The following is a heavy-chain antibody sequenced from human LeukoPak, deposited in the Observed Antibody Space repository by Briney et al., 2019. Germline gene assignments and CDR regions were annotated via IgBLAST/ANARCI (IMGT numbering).Heavy chain of an antibody. CDR1: GGSINSYY. CDR2: IYYSGRT. Sequence: SETLSLTCTVSGGSINSYYWSWILQPQGLRLEWIGYIYYSGRTNYKPSLKSRVTIAVDTSKNQFSLKLSSVTGADTAVYYCARSLPLAESSYYFDYWGQGTLVTVSS. V-gene: IGHV4-59*08. J-gene: IGHJ4*02. CDR3: ARSLPLAESSYYFDY. D-gene: IGHD1-14*01.